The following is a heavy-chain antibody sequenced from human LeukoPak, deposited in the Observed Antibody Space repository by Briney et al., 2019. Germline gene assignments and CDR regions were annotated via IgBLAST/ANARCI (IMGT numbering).Heavy chain of an antibody. CDR3: TTDPDKLMITFGGVIVP. D-gene: IGHD3-16*02. V-gene: IGHV3-15*01. CDR1: GFTFSNAW. CDR2: IKSKTDGGTT. Sequence: PGGSLRLSCAASGFTFSNAWMSWVRQAPGKGLEWVGRIKSKTDGGTTDYAAPVKGRFTISRDDSKNTLYLQMNSLKTEDTAVYYCTTDPDKLMITFGGVIVPWGRGTLVTVSS. J-gene: IGHJ5*02.